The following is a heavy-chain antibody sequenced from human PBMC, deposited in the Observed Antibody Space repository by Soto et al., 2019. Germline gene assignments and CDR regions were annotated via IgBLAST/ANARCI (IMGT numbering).Heavy chain of an antibody. Sequence: KSSETLSLTCTVSGGSISTYWWSWIRQPPRKGLEWIGYIYYSGSTNYNPSLKSRVTISVDTSKNQFSLKLTSVTAADTAVHYCARSRGSTRSFDYWGQGTLVTVSS. CDR1: GGSISTYW. CDR3: ARSRGSTRSFDY. CDR2: IYYSGST. J-gene: IGHJ4*02. D-gene: IGHD2-15*01. V-gene: IGHV4-59*01.